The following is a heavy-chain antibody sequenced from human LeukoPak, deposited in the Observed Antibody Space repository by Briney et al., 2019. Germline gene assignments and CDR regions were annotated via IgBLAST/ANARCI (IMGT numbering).Heavy chain of an antibody. CDR1: GFTLADYG. V-gene: IGHV3-20*04. Sequence: VGSLRPSCAASGFTLADYGMSWVRQAPGHGLEWIVGITCNAGPTSYESPFKDRLPSSRYNAKNSLYLQLNRLRAEEPALYYCARAISDYCYMDVWGKGTTVTVSS. CDR2: ITCNAGPT. CDR3: ARAISDYCYMDV. J-gene: IGHJ6*03.